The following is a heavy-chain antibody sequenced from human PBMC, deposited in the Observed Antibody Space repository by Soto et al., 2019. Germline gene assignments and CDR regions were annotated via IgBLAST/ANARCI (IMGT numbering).Heavy chain of an antibody. CDR2: IYPGDSDT. CDR1: GYSFTSYL. CDR3: AGGGVRGVITRTRDYYGMDV. Sequence: SLKISCKGSGYSFTSYLIGWVRQMPGKGLEWMGIIYPGDSDTRYSPSFQGQVTISADKSISTAYLQWSSLKASDTAMYYCAGGGVRGVITRTRDYYGMDVWGQGTTVTVSS. V-gene: IGHV5-51*01. J-gene: IGHJ6*02. D-gene: IGHD3-10*01.